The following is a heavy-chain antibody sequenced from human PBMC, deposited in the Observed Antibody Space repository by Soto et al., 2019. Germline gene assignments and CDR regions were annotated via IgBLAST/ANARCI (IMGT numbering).Heavy chain of an antibody. J-gene: IGHJ4*02. D-gene: IGHD2-21*01. CDR2: IYNSGTT. V-gene: IGHV4-4*07. Sequence: LSEPPSLTCSVFGGSISSYYWSWIRKPAGKGLEWIGRIYNSGTTNYNPALESRGTMSVDPSKNQVALKLSSATAADTAIYYCARGQYCGDECYLPYCGQRTLVTVYS. CDR3: ARGQYCGDECYLPY. CDR1: GGSISSYY.